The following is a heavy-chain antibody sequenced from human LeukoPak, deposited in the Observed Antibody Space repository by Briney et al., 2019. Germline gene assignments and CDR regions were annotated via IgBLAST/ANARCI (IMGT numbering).Heavy chain of an antibody. Sequence: GGSLRLSCAASGFTVSSNYMSWVRQAPGKGLEWVSIIYSGGSTFYADSVKGRFTISRDNSKNTQYLQMNSLRAEDTAVYYCARGGSYLSAFDIWGQGTMVTVSS. CDR3: ARGGSYLSAFDI. CDR2: IYSGGST. D-gene: IGHD1-26*01. J-gene: IGHJ3*02. V-gene: IGHV3-53*01. CDR1: GFTVSSNY.